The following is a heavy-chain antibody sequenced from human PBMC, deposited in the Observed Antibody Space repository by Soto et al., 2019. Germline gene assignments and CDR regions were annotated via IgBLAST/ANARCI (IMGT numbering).Heavy chain of an antibody. CDR1: GFTFSSYG. CDR2: VWYDGSNK. Sequence: QVQLVESGGGVVQPGRSLRLSCAASGFTFSSYGMHWVRQAPGKGLEWVGVVWYDGSNKYYADSVKGRFTISGDTSKNTLYLQMNSLRAEDTAVYYCARDGEGCSGGSCYGSLGYWGQGTLVTVSS. D-gene: IGHD2-15*01. CDR3: ARDGEGCSGGSCYGSLGY. J-gene: IGHJ4*02. V-gene: IGHV3-33*01.